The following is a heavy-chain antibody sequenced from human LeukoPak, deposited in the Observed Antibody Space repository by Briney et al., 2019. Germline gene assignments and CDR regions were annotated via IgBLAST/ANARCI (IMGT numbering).Heavy chain of an antibody. Sequence: PSETLSLTCAVYGGSFSGYYWSWIRQPPGKGLEWIGEINHSGSTNYNPSLKSRVTISVDKSKNQFSLKLSSVTAADTAVYYCARVAGYDSSSVDYWGQGTLVTVSS. D-gene: IGHD6-13*01. CDR3: ARVAGYDSSSVDY. V-gene: IGHV4-34*01. CDR1: GGSFSGYY. J-gene: IGHJ4*02. CDR2: INHSGST.